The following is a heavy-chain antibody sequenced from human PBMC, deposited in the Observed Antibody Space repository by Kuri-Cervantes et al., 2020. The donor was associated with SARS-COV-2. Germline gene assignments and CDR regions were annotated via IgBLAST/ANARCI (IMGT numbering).Heavy chain of an antibody. J-gene: IGHJ3*02. CDR2: INPNSGGT. CDR3: ARSTPFWRLVVISQGGAFDT. D-gene: IGHD3-22*01. V-gene: IGHV1-2*04. Sequence: ASVKVSCKASGYTFTGYYMHWVRQAPGQGLEWMGWINPNSGGTNYAQKFQGWVTMTRDTSISTVYMELSRLRSDDTAVYYCARSTPFWRLVVISQGGAFDTWGQGTMVTVSS. CDR1: GYTFTGYY.